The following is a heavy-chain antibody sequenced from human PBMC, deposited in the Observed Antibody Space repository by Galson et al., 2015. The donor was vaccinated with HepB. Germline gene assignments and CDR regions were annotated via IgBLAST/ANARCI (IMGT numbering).Heavy chain of an antibody. CDR3: AKDISYGGNSDDDAFDI. D-gene: IGHD4-23*01. Sequence: SLRLSCAASGFTFSSYAMSWVRQAPGKGLEWVSAISGSGGSTYYADSVKGRFTISRDNSKNTLYLQMNSLRAEDTAVYYCAKDISYGGNSDDDAFDIWGQGTMVTVSS. V-gene: IGHV3-23*01. J-gene: IGHJ3*02. CDR2: ISGSGGST. CDR1: GFTFSSYA.